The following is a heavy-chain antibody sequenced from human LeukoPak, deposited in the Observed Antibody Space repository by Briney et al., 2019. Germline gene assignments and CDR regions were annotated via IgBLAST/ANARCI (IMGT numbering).Heavy chain of an antibody. CDR3: ARERWELLEGAFDI. D-gene: IGHD1-26*01. Sequence: PGGSLRLSCAASGFTFDDYGMSWVRQAPGKGLEWVSSINWNGGSTGYADSVKGRFTISRDNSKNALYLQMNSLRAEDTAVYYCARERWELLEGAFDIWGQGTMVTVSS. V-gene: IGHV3-20*04. J-gene: IGHJ3*02. CDR1: GFTFDDYG. CDR2: INWNGGST.